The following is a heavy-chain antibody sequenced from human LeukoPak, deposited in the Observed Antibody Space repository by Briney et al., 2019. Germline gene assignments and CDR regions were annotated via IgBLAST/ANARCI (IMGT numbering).Heavy chain of an antibody. CDR2: ISGSGGST. Sequence: PGGSLRLSCAASGFAFSRYAMTWVRHAPGKGLEWVSAISGSGGSTYYADSVKGRFTISRDNSKNTLFLQMNSLRAEDTAVYYGIPVAGTGFDYWGQGTLVTVSS. CDR1: GFAFSRYA. V-gene: IGHV3-23*01. CDR3: IPVAGTGFDY. D-gene: IGHD6-19*01. J-gene: IGHJ4*02.